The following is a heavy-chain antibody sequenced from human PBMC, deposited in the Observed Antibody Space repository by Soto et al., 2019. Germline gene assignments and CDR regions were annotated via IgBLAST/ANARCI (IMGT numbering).Heavy chain of an antibody. J-gene: IGHJ5*02. Sequence: PSETLSLTCAVYGGSFSGYYWSWIRQPPGKGLEWIGEINHSGSTNYNPSLKSRVTISVDTSKNQFSLKLSSVTAADTAVYYCARGPRGSYGSVRNWFDPWGQGTLVTVSS. CDR3: ARGPRGSYGSVRNWFDP. CDR1: GGSFSGYY. D-gene: IGHD3-10*01. V-gene: IGHV4-34*01. CDR2: INHSGST.